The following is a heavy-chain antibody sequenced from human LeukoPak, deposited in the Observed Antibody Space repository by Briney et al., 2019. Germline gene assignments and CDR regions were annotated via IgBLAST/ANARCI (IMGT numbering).Heavy chain of an antibody. Sequence: GGSLRLSCAASGFAFNTYSMNWVRQAPGKGLEWVSFISSSSSTIYYADSVKGRFTISRDNAKNSLYLQMYSLRAEDTAVYYCARDRGYYFDCWGQGTLVTVSS. CDR2: ISSSSSTI. D-gene: IGHD2-15*01. CDR3: ARDRGYYFDC. V-gene: IGHV3-48*01. J-gene: IGHJ4*02. CDR1: GFAFNTYS.